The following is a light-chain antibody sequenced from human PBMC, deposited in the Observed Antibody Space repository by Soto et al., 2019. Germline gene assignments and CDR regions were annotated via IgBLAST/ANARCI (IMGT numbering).Light chain of an antibody. CDR3: QQYHNWPPLT. Sequence: DIVMTQFPGTLSVSPGERATLSCRASQSIGSNLAWYQHKPGQAPRLLIYGASTRATDIPARFSGSGSGTEFTLTISSLQSEDFAVYYCQQYHNWPPLTFGQGTKVEIK. CDR2: GAS. V-gene: IGKV3-15*01. J-gene: IGKJ1*01. CDR1: QSIGSN.